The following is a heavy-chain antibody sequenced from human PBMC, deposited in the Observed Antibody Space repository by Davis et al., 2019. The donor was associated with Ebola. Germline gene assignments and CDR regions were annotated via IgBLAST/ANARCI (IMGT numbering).Heavy chain of an antibody. CDR3: ARLTPIGIAAAGTVDP. CDR1: GGSISSYY. CDR2: IYYSGST. V-gene: IGHV4-59*01. Sequence: MPSETLSLTCTVSGGSISSYYWSWIRQPPGKGLEWIGYIYYSGSTNYNPSLKSRVTISVDTSKNQFSLKLSSVTAADTAVYYCARLTPIGIAAAGTVDPWGQGTLVTVSS. J-gene: IGHJ5*02. D-gene: IGHD6-13*01.